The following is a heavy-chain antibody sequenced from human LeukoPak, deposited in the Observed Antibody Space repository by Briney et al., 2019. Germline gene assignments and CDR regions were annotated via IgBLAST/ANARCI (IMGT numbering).Heavy chain of an antibody. V-gene: IGHV4-38-2*02. D-gene: IGHD3-10*01. J-gene: IGHJ5*02. CDR2: IYHSGST. Sequence: SETLSLTCTVSGYSISSGYYWGWIRQPPGKGLEWIGSIYHSGSTYYNPSLKSRVTISVDTSKNQFSLKLSSVTAADTAVYYCARDRGNYYGSGSPPGWFDPWGQGTLVTVSS. CDR3: ARDRGNYYGSGSPPGWFDP. CDR1: GYSISSGYY.